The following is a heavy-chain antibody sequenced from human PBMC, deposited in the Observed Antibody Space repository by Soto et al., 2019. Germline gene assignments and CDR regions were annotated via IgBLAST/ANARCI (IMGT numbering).Heavy chain of an antibody. CDR3: ARTSATGYYTGDY. D-gene: IGHD3-9*01. J-gene: IGHJ4*02. Sequence: QVQLVQSGAEEKKPGASVKVSCKASGYTFTSYAMHWVRQAPGQRLEWMGWINAGNGNTKYSQKFQGRVTITRDTSASAAYMELSSLRSEDTAVYYCARTSATGYYTGDYWGQGTLVTVSS. CDR2: INAGNGNT. CDR1: GYTFTSYA. V-gene: IGHV1-3*05.